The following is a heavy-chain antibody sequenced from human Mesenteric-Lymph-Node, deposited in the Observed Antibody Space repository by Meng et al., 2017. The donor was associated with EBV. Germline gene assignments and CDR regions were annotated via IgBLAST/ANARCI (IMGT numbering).Heavy chain of an antibody. J-gene: IGHJ4*02. CDR3: ARETAGDYFDY. V-gene: IGHV3-21*01. CDR2: ISSSSSYI. CDR1: GFTFSSHT. D-gene: IGHD6-19*01. Sequence: EVQLVASGGXLVKPGGSLSLSCAASGFTFSSHTMNWVRQAPGKGLEWVSSISSSSSYIYYADSVRGRFTISRDNAKNSLYLQMNSLRAEDTAVYYCARETAGDYFDYWGQGTLVTVSS.